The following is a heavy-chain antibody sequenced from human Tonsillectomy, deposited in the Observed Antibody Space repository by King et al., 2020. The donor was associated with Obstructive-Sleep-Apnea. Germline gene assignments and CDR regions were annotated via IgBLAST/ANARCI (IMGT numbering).Heavy chain of an antibody. CDR1: GSSFSDAG. CDR3: SAHFWSGYSVYFDQ. V-gene: IGHV3-15*01. CDR2: IKRKTDGGTT. D-gene: IGHD3-3*02. Sequence: VQLVESGGGLVKPGGSLRLSCAASGSSFSDAGMSWVRQVPGKGLEWVGRIKRKTDGGTTEYIAPVKGRFTISRDDSKDTLFLQMSNLKSEDTAVYFCSAHFWSGYSVYFDQWGQGTLVIVSS. J-gene: IGHJ4*02.